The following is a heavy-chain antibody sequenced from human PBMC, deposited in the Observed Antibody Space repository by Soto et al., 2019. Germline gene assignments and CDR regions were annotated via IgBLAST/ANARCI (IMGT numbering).Heavy chain of an antibody. CDR1: GHTFSAYF. CDR2: INPNSGGT. CDR3: TSALIRCLDWIPENYYYGTDV. D-gene: IGHD3-3*01. V-gene: IGHV1-2*02. J-gene: IGHJ6*02. Sequence: GASVKVSCKPSGHTFSAYFIHCVRQAPGQGLEWMGWINPNSGGTNYAQKFQGRVTMTRDTSSRTVYTELSRLTSDDTVVYYCTSALIRCLDWIPENYYYGTDVWGPGTTLTVSS.